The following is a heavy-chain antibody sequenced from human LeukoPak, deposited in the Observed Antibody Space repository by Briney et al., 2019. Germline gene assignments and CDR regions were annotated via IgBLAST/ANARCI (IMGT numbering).Heavy chain of an antibody. Sequence: PGGSLRLSCAASGGTFSDQYMDWVRQAPGKGLEWVGRIRNKANSYTTEYAASVQGRFTISRDDSRNSLYLQMNNLKSEDTAVYFCTRGYSGISIYAFDIWGKGTMVTVST. D-gene: IGHD5-12*01. CDR1: GGTFSDQY. CDR3: TRGYSGISIYAFDI. V-gene: IGHV3-72*01. CDR2: IRNKANSYTT. J-gene: IGHJ3*02.